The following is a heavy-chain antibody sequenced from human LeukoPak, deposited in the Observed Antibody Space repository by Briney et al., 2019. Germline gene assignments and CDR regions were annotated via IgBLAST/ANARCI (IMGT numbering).Heavy chain of an antibody. CDR3: AGVVVAATPFAY. CDR1: GGSFSGYY. V-gene: IGHV4-34*01. CDR2: INHSGST. D-gene: IGHD2-15*01. Sequence: PSETLSLTCAVYGGSFSGYYWSWIRQPPGKGLEWIGEINHSGSTNYNPSLKSRVTISVDTSKNQFSLKLSSVTAADTAVYYCAGVVVAATPFAYWGQGTLVTVSS. J-gene: IGHJ4*02.